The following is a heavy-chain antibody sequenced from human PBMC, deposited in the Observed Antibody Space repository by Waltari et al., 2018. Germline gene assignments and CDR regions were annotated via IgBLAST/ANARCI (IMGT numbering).Heavy chain of an antibody. Sequence: QVQLVASGGGVVQPGRSLRLSCAASGFTFRSYALHWVRHAPGKGLEWVAVISYDGSNKYYADSVKGRFTISRDNSKNTLYLQMNSLRAEDTAVYYCVRGATSAFDIWGQGTMVTVSS. D-gene: IGHD1-26*01. CDR3: VRGATSAFDI. V-gene: IGHV3-30-3*01. CDR2: ISYDGSNK. J-gene: IGHJ3*02. CDR1: GFTFRSYA.